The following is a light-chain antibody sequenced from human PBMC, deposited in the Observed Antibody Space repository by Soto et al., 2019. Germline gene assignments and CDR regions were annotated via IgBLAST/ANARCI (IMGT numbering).Light chain of an antibody. CDR2: GAS. J-gene: IGKJ4*01. Sequence: EIVMTQSPATLSVSPGERATLSCRASQSVNNNLAWYQQKRGQGPRLLIYGASCRATGTPARFSGSGSGTGFTLTISSLQPEDFAIYYCQQYNDWPLTFGGGTKVEIK. CDR1: QSVNNN. V-gene: IGKV3-15*01. CDR3: QQYNDWPLT.